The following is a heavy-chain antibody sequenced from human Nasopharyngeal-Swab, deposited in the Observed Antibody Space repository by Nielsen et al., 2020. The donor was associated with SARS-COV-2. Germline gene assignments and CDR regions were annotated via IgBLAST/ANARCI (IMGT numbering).Heavy chain of an antibody. CDR3: ARATYYHDSSGYYSEGVFDY. Sequence: ESLKISCTVSGGSISSSSYYWGWIRQPPGKGLEWIGSIYYSGSTYYNPSLKSRVTISVDTSKNQFSLKLSSVTAADTAVYYCARATYYHDSSGYYSEGVFDYWGQGTLVTVSS. V-gene: IGHV4-39*01. CDR2: IYYSGST. CDR1: GGSISSSSYY. J-gene: IGHJ4*02. D-gene: IGHD3-22*01.